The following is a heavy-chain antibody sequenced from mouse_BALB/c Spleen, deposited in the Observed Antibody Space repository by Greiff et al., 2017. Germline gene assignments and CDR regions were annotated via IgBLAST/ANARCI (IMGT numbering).Heavy chain of an antibody. CDR3: ARDGIHYGSSYFAY. CDR1: GYSITSGYY. J-gene: IGHJ3*01. CDR2: ISYDGSN. V-gene: IGHV3-6*02. Sequence: EVQLQESGPGLVKPSQSLSLTCSVTGYSITSGYYWNWIRQFPGNKLEWMGYISYDGSNNYNPSLKNRISITRDTSKNQFFLKLNSVTTEDTATYYCARDGIHYGSSYFAYWGQGTLVTVSA. D-gene: IGHD1-1*01.